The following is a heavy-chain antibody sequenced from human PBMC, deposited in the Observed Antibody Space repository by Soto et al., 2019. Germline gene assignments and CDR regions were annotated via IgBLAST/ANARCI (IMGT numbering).Heavy chain of an antibody. J-gene: IGHJ6*03. CDR2: MNPNSGNT. CDR3: VRAEMFRGFIPYYYYYMDV. CDR1: GYTFTSYD. Sequence: ASVKVSCKASGYTFTSYDINWVRQATGQGLEWMGWMNPNSGNTGYAQKFQGKVTMTRNTSISTAYMELSSLRSEDTAVYYCVRAEMFRGFIPYYYYYMDVWGKGTTVTVSS. V-gene: IGHV1-8*01. D-gene: IGHD3-10*01.